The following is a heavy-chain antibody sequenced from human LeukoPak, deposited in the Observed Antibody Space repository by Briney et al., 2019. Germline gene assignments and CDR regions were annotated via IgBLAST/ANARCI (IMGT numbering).Heavy chain of an antibody. CDR2: IYYSGST. CDR1: GGSISSYY. Sequence: SETLSLTCTVSGGSISSYYWSWIRQSPGKGLEWIGYIYYSGSTNYNPSLKSRVTISVDTSKNQFSLKLSSVTAADTAVYYCARQVRLVVPAATPWFDSWGQGTLVTVSS. D-gene: IGHD2-2*01. J-gene: IGHJ5*01. V-gene: IGHV4-59*08. CDR3: ARQVRLVVPAATPWFDS.